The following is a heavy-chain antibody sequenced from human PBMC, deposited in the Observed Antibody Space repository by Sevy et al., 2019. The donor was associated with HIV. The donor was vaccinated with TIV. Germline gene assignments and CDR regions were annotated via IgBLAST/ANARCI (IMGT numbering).Heavy chain of an antibody. V-gene: IGHV3-21*01. CDR3: ARGDFDWLLVFDY. J-gene: IGHJ4*02. CDR2: ISSSSSYI. D-gene: IGHD3-9*01. CDR1: GFTFSSYS. Sequence: GSLRLSCAASGFTFSSYSMNWVRQAPGKGLEWVSSISSSSSYIYYADSVKGRFTISRDNAKNSLYLQMNSLRAEDTAVYYCARGDFDWLLVFDYWGQGTLVTVSS.